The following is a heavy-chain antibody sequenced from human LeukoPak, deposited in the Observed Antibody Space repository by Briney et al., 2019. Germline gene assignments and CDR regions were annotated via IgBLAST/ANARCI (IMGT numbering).Heavy chain of an antibody. Sequence: SGPTLVKPTQTLTLTCTFSGFSLSTSGVGVGWIRQPPGKALEWLALIYWDDDKRYSPSLKSRLTITKDTSKNQVVLTMTNMDPVDTATYYCAHRRREYSGSYFFDYWGQGTPVTVSS. CDR3: AHRRREYSGSYFFDY. CDR2: IYWDDDK. CDR1: GFSLSTSGVG. J-gene: IGHJ4*02. D-gene: IGHD1-26*01. V-gene: IGHV2-5*02.